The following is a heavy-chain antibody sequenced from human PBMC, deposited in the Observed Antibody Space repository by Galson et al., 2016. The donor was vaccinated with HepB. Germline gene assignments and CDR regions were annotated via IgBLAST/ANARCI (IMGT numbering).Heavy chain of an antibody. CDR2: INYSWNT. J-gene: IGHJ6*02. V-gene: IGHV4-59*08. Sequence: RQTPGKGLEWLGYINYSWNTYYNPSLKSRVTMSVDTSKNQFSLRLNSVTAADTAVYYCARRSTNYYFGTDVWGQGTTVIVSS. CDR3: ARRSTNYYFGTDV.